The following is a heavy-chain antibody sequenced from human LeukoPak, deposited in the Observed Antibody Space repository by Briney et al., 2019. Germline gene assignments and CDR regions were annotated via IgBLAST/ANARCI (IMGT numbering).Heavy chain of an antibody. CDR3: ARIHSGSYCY. D-gene: IGHD1-26*01. V-gene: IGHV3-21*01. Sequence: GGSLRLSCAASGFTFSSYSMNWVRQAPGKGLEWVSSISSSSSYIYYADSVKGRFTISRDNAKNSLYLQVNSLRAEDTAVYYCARIHSGSYCYWGQGTLVTVSS. CDR1: GFTFSSYS. CDR2: ISSSSSYI. J-gene: IGHJ4*02.